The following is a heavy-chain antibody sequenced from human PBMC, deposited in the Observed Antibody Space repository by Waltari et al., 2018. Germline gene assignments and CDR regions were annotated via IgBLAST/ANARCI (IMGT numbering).Heavy chain of an antibody. CDR3: AREPGYCRGGSCYFSGDNAYDV. CDR2: ISYSGTT. V-gene: IGHV4-59*01. J-gene: IGHJ3*01. D-gene: IGHD2-15*01. Sequence: QTPGKGLEWIGYISYSGTTNYNPSLKSRVTISLDTSKNQFSLKLNSVTAADSAVYYCAREPGYCRGGSCYFSGDNAYDVWGRGTMVTVSS.